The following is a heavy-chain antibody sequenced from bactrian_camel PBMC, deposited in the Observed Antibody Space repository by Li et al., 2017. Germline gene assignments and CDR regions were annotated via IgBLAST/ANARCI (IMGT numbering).Heavy chain of an antibody. V-gene: IGHV3S40*01. CDR2: MDTPASVT. D-gene: IGHD6*01. Sequence: VQLVESGGGLVQPGGSLRLSCAASGFTFSSYAMSWVRQSPGKGLEWVSTMDTPASVTTYADSVKGRFTISRDNAKNTVYLQMNILKPEDTAVYYCVAEGQTKYGGLPDFAYWGRGTQVTVS. CDR3: VAEGQTKYGGLPDFAY. CDR1: GFTFSSYA. J-gene: IGHJ6*01.